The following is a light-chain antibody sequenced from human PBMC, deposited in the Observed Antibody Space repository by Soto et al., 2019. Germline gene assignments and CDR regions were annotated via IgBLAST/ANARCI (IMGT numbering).Light chain of an antibody. CDR2: GVS. V-gene: IGLV2-8*01. Sequence: QSVLTQPPSASGSPGQSVTISCTGTSSDVGGYNYVSWYQQYPGKAPKLMIYGVSKRPSGVPDRFSGSKSGNTTSLTVSGLQAEDEADYYCCSYAGRNREVFGTGTKVTVL. CDR3: CSYAGRNREV. CDR1: SSDVGGYNY. J-gene: IGLJ1*01.